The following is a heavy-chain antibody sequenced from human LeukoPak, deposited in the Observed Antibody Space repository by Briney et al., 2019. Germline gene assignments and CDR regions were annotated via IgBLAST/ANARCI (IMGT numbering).Heavy chain of an antibody. CDR2: IIPIFGTA. CDR3: ARDPGDSSGYYSSRNYYFDS. CDR1: GGTFSSYV. V-gene: IGHV1-69*05. J-gene: IGHJ4*02. Sequence: ASVKVSCKASGGTFSSYVISWVRQAPGQGLEWMGGIIPIFGTANYAQKFQGRVTITTDESTSTAYMELTNLRSEDTAVHYCARDPGDSSGYYSSRNYYFDSWGQGTLVTVSS. D-gene: IGHD3-22*01.